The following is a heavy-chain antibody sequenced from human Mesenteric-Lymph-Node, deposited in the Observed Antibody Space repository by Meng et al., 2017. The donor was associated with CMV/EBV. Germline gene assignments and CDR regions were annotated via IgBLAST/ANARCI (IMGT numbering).Heavy chain of an antibody. Sequence: ASVKVSCKTSGYTFTNYAISWVRQAPGQGLEWMGWISAYNGNIKYAQKFQGRVTMTTDTSTSTAYMELSRLRSDDTAVYYCARGSGSSGYYPPDYWGQGTLVTVSS. CDR3: ARGSGSSGYYPPDY. J-gene: IGHJ4*02. D-gene: IGHD3-22*01. CDR2: ISAYNGNI. V-gene: IGHV1-18*01. CDR1: GYTFTNYA.